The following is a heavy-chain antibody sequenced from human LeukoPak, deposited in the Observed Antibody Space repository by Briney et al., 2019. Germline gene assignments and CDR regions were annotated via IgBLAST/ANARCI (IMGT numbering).Heavy chain of an antibody. D-gene: IGHD6-13*01. CDR2: ISSSSSYI. J-gene: IGHJ5*02. CDR3: ARDPYSSSWYVPIWFDP. CDR1: GFTFRSYS. Sequence: GGSLRLSCAASGFTFRSYSMNWVRQAPGKGLEWVSSISSSSSYIYYADSVKGRFTISRDNAKNSLYLQMNSLRAEDTAVYYCARDPYSSSWYVPIWFDPWGQGTLVTVSS. V-gene: IGHV3-21*01.